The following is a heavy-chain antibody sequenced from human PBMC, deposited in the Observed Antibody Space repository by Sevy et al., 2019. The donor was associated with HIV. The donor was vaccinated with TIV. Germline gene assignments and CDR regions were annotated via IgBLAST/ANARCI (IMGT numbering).Heavy chain of an antibody. CDR2: IYHSGNT. Sequence: SETLSLTCAVSGYSISSDDYWVWIRQPPGKGLEWIGNIYHSGNTYYNPSLKSRVTMSLDTPMNQFSLRLTSVTAADTAVYYCARTLRGNFETRATAFNIWGQGTMVTVSS. CDR3: ARTLRGNFETRATAFNI. CDR1: GYSISSDDY. J-gene: IGHJ3*02. V-gene: IGHV4-38-2*01. D-gene: IGHD1-7*01.